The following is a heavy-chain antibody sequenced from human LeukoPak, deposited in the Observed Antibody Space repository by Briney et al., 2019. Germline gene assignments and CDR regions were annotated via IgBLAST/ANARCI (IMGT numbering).Heavy chain of an antibody. D-gene: IGHD3-10*01. CDR1: GFTFSIHA. CDR2: ISGSGGST. CDR3: AKDRGSGSYYQERPFDY. Sequence: GGSVRLSCAASGFTFSIHAMSWVRPAPGKGLECVSSISGSGGSTYHADYVKGRFTISRDNSKNTLNLQMSSLRAEDTVVYYGAKDRGSGSYYQERPFDYWGQGTLVTVSS. J-gene: IGHJ4*02. V-gene: IGHV3-23*01.